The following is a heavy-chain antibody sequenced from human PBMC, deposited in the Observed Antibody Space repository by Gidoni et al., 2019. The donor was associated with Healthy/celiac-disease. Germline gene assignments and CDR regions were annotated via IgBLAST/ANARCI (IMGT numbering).Heavy chain of an antibody. V-gene: IGHV3-49*05. CDR3: TRDRGAIVYYYGSGSQIFDI. CDR2: IRSKAYGGTT. CDR1: GFTFGDYA. Sequence: EVQLVESGGGLVKPGRSLRLSCTASGFTFGDYAMSWFRQAPGKGREWVGFIRSKAYGGTTEYAASVKGRFTISRDDSKSIAYLQMNSLKTEDTAVYYCTRDRGAIVYYYGSGSQIFDIWGQGTMVTVSS. D-gene: IGHD3-10*01. J-gene: IGHJ3*02.